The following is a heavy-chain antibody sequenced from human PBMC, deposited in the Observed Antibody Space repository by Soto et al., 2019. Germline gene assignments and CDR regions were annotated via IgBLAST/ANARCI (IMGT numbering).Heavy chain of an antibody. CDR2: IYNIGIT. CDR1: GASVSSVPYY. CDR3: ARVRYSHYGDY. Sequence: SETLSLTCTVSGASVSSVPYYWSWIRQPPGKGLEWIGYIYNIGITKYNPSLKSRVTISVDTSKNEFSLKLRSVTAADTAVYYCARVRYSHYGDYWGQGTLVTVSS. V-gene: IGHV4-61*01. J-gene: IGHJ4*02. D-gene: IGHD3-10*01.